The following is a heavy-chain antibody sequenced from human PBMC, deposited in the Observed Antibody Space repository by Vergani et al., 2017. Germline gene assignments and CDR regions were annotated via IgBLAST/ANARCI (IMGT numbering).Heavy chain of an antibody. CDR3: AGDYYGSGGYYYFGMDV. Sequence: EVQLLESGGGLVQPGGSLRLSCAASGFTFSSYAMSWVRQAPGKGLEWVSAISGSGGSTYYADSVKGRFTISRDNSKNTLYLQMNSLRPEDTAMYYCAGDYYGSGGYYYFGMDVWGQGTTVTVSS. D-gene: IGHD3-10*01. CDR1: GFTFSSYA. V-gene: IGHV3-23*01. J-gene: IGHJ6*02. CDR2: ISGSGGST.